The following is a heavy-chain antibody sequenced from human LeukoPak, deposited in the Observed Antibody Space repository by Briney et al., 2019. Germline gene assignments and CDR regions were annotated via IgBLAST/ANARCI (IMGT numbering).Heavy chain of an antibody. D-gene: IGHD3-10*01. CDR1: GFTFSSYD. Sequence: GGSLRLSCAASGFTFSSYDMHWVRQATGIGLEWVSAIGTAGDTYYPGSVKGRFTISRENAKNSLYLQMNSLRAGDTAVYYCARVVRGALYGMDVWGQGTTVTVSS. CDR3: ARVVRGALYGMDV. V-gene: IGHV3-13*01. CDR2: IGTAGDT. J-gene: IGHJ6*02.